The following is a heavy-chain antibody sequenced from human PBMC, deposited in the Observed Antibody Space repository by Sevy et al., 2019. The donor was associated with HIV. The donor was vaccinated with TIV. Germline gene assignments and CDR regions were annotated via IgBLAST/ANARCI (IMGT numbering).Heavy chain of an antibody. CDR1: GFIFSNYG. V-gene: IGHV3-33*01. CDR3: ARGYSGSDWTFDF. J-gene: IGHJ4*02. Sequence: GGSLRLSCAASGFIFSNYGMHWVRQAPGKGLEWVAVVWYDGNNKYYGDSVKGRFTISRDNSKNTLSLQMNSLRAEDTVVYYCARGYSGSDWTFDFWGQGTLVTVSS. D-gene: IGHD1-26*01. CDR2: VWYDGNNK.